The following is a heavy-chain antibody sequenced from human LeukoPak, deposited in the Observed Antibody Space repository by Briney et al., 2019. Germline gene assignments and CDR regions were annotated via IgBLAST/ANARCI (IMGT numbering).Heavy chain of an antibody. CDR1: GFIFSDFS. CDR2: ITASSSAI. V-gene: IGHV3-48*01. D-gene: IGHD3-22*01. J-gene: IGHJ4*02. Sequence: GGSLRPSCAASGFIFSDFSMNWVRQAPGKGLEWVSYITASSSAIYYADSVKGRFTISRDNAKNSLYLHMNSLRAEDTALYYCARPHPNHYDSSAYYSWIDFWGQGTLVTVSS. CDR3: ARPHPNHYDSSAYYSWIDF.